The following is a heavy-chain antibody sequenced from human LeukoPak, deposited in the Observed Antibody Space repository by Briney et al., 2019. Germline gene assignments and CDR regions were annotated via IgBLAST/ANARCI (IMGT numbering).Heavy chain of an antibody. CDR2: ISGSGGST. V-gene: IGHV3-23*01. CDR3: AKRRGLELTYYYHMDV. CDR1: GFTFSSYA. D-gene: IGHD1-7*01. J-gene: IGHJ6*03. Sequence: PGGSLRLSCAAPGFTFSSYAMSWVRQAPGKGLEWVSAISGSGGSTYYADSVKGRFTISRDNSKNTLYLQMNSLRADDTAVYYCAKRRGLELTYYYHMDVWGKGTTVTVS.